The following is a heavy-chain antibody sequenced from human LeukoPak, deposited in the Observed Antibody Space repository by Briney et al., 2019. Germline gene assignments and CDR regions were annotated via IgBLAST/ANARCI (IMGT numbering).Heavy chain of an antibody. D-gene: IGHD6-6*01. Sequence: SETLSLTCSVSGGSISSYYWSWIRQPPGKGLEWIGYISYSRSTNYNPSLKSRATMSLDTSKNQFSLNLNSVTAADTAVYYCARGERPGCDYWGQGTLVTVSS. V-gene: IGHV4-59*01. CDR3: ARGERPGCDY. CDR1: GGSISSYY. J-gene: IGHJ4*02. CDR2: ISYSRST.